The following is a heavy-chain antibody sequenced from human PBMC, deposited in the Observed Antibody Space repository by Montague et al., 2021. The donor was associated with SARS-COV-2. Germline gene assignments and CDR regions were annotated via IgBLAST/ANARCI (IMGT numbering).Heavy chain of an antibody. CDR2: IWYDGSNK. V-gene: IGHV3-33*01. J-gene: IGHJ6*02. Sequence: SLRLSCAASEFTFSSYGMHWVRQAPGKGLEWVAVIWYDGSNKYYADSVKGRFTISRDNSKNTLYLQMNSLRAEDTAVYYCARVVSHYYGMDVWGQGTTVTVSS. CDR3: ARVVSHYYGMDV. CDR1: EFTFSSYG.